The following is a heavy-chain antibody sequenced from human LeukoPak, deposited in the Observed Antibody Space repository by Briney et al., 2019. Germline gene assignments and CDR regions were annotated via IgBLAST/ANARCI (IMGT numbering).Heavy chain of an antibody. D-gene: IGHD3-3*01. CDR3: ARGRVLRFLEWLPKNYYYYMDV. Sequence: PSETLSLTCAVYGGSFSGYYWSWIRQPPGKGLEWIGEINHSGSTNYNPSLKSRVTISVDTSKNQFSLKLSSVTAADTAVYYCARGRVLRFLEWLPKNYYYYMDVWGKGTTVTVSS. J-gene: IGHJ6*03. CDR2: INHSGST. V-gene: IGHV4-34*01. CDR1: GGSFSGYY.